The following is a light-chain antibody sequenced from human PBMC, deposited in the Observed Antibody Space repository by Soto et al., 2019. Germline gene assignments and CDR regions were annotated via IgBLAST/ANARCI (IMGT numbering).Light chain of an antibody. CDR2: GAS. J-gene: IGKJ1*01. CDR1: HGISSNF. CDR3: QQYGGSPRT. V-gene: IGKV3-20*01. Sequence: IVFTHSPCTLAVSLGERASLSCRASHGISSNFLAWYQQKRGQAPRLLIHGASNWDTGIPDRFSGSGSGTDFTLTITRLEPEDFAVYYCQQYGGSPRTFGQGTKVDI.